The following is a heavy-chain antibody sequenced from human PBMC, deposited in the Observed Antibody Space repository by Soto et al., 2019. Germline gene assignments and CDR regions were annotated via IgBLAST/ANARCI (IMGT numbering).Heavy chain of an antibody. D-gene: IGHD3-10*01. CDR1: GFTVGISY. CDR2: IYSDGYT. J-gene: IGHJ4*02. Sequence: GGSLRLSCAASGFTVGISYMTWVRQIPGKGLEWVSIIYSDGYTYYADSVKGRFTISRDTSKNTLYLQMSSLRAEDTAIYYCARAYLVRGVFITHLIDYWGQGVLVTVSS. V-gene: IGHV3-66*01. CDR3: ARAYLVRGVFITHLIDY.